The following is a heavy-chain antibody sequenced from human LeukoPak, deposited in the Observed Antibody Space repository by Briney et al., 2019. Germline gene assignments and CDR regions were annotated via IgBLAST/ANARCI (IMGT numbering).Heavy chain of an antibody. Sequence: PGGSLRLSCAVSGFTFGDSYMTWLRQAPGKGLESLSYISPSGTDISYADSVKGRFTISRDNAKNSLYLQMNNLRADDTAVYYCTRDPRHLDYWGQGTLVTVSS. CDR1: GFTFGDSY. CDR3: TRDPRHLDY. V-gene: IGHV3-11*01. CDR2: ISPSGTDI. J-gene: IGHJ4*02.